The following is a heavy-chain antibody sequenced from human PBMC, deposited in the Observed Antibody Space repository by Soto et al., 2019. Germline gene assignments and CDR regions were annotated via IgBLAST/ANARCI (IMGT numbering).Heavy chain of an antibody. D-gene: IGHD3-10*01. Sequence: SVKVSCKVSGYTLTELSMHWVRQAPGKGLEWMGGIIPIFGTANYAQKFQGRVTITADESTSTAYMELSSLRSEDTAVYYCARNYYGSGSSLHYYYYGMDVWGQGTTVTVSS. CDR2: IIPIFGTA. V-gene: IGHV1-69*13. J-gene: IGHJ6*02. CDR1: GYTLTELS. CDR3: ARNYYGSGSSLHYYYYGMDV.